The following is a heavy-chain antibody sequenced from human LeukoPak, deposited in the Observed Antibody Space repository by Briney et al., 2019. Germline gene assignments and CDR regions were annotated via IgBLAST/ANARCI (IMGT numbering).Heavy chain of an antibody. CDR3: ATYGWDYYYMDV. J-gene: IGHJ6*03. V-gene: IGHV1-2*02. CDR2: INPNSGGT. Sequence: ASVKVSCKASGYTFTGYYMHWVRQAPGQGLEWMGWINPNSGGTNYAQKFQGRVTMTRDTSIRTAYMELSRLRSDDTAVYYCATYGWDYYYMDVWGKGTTVTVSS. D-gene: IGHD2-8*02. CDR1: GYTFTGYY.